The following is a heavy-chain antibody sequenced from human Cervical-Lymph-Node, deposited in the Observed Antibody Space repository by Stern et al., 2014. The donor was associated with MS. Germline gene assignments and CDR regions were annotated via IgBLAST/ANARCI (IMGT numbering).Heavy chain of an antibody. CDR1: GFTFSSYG. CDR2: ISGSGAST. D-gene: IGHD5-18*01. V-gene: IGHV3-23*04. Sequence: EMQLVESGGGVVKPGRSLRLSCAASGFTFSSYGMHWVRQAPGKGLEWVSAISGSGASTYYADSVKGRFTVSRDNSKNTLFLQMNSLRAEDTAIYYCAKRREIHMVKGECDYWGQGTLVTVSS. J-gene: IGHJ4*02. CDR3: AKRREIHMVKGECDY.